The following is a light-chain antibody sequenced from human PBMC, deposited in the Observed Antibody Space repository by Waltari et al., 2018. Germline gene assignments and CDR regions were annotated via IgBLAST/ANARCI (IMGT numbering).Light chain of an antibody. CDR2: KAT. Sequence: QTVVTQEPSLSVSPGGTVTLTCALSSGSISSTSYATWYQQTPGQAPRTLVYKATSRSSGVPDRFSGSILGNKAALTITGARADDESDYDCSLYMGSGIWVVGGGTKLTVL. CDR1: SGSISSTSY. CDR3: SLYMGSGIWV. V-gene: IGLV8-61*01. J-gene: IGLJ3*02.